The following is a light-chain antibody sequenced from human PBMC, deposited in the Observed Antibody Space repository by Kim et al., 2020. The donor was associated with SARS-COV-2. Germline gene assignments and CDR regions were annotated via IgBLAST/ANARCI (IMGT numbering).Light chain of an antibody. Sequence: DIVMTQSPDSLAVSLGERATINCKSSQSVLYSSNNNDLLAWFQQKPGQPTKVLIYWASTRESGVPDRFSASGSGTDFTLTISSLQAEDVAVYYCLQYFNTPYTFGQGTKLEI. CDR2: WAS. CDR3: LQYFNTPYT. V-gene: IGKV4-1*01. CDR1: QSVLYSSNNNDL. J-gene: IGKJ2*01.